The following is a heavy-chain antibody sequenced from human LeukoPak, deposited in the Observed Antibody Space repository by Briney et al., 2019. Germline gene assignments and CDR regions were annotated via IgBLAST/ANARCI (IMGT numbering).Heavy chain of an antibody. D-gene: IGHD2-2*01. J-gene: IGHJ4*02. Sequence: GGSLSLSCAASGFTFSSYWMSWVRQAPGRGLEWVANIQQEVREKYYVDSVKDPFTLSRDNAKNAMYLQVNSLSGDDPAVIYRARDYVGCSSTSSYSGSFDYSGQGTLVTVSS. CDR1: GFTFSSYW. CDR2: IQQEVREK. V-gene: IGHV3-7*01. CDR3: ARDYVGCSSTSSYSGSFDY.